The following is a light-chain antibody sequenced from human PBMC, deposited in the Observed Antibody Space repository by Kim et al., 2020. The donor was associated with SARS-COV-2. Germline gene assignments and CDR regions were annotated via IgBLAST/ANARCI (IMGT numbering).Light chain of an antibody. CDR2: GAS. J-gene: IGKJ3*01. V-gene: IGKV3-20*01. CDR1: QSVSSSY. Sequence: EIVLTQSPGTLSLSPGERATLSCRASQSVSSSYLAWYQQKPGQAPRLLIYGASSRATGIPDRFSGSGSGTDFTLTISRLEPEDFAVYYCKKGFTFGPGTKVDIK. CDR3: KKGFT.